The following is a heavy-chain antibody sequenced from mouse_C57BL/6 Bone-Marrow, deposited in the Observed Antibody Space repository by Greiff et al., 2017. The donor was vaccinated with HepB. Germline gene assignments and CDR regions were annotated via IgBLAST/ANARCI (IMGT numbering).Heavy chain of an antibody. CDR2: IYPGSGNT. CDR1: GYTFTDYY. Sequence: VQLQQSGAELVRPGASVKLSCKASGYTFTDYYINWVKQRPGQGLEWIARIYPGSGNTYYNEKFKGKATLTAEKSSSTAYMQLSSLTSEDSAVYFCAREGVYYYGSSYVYFDVWGTGTTVTVSS. V-gene: IGHV1-76*01. J-gene: IGHJ1*03. CDR3: AREGVYYYGSSYVYFDV. D-gene: IGHD1-1*01.